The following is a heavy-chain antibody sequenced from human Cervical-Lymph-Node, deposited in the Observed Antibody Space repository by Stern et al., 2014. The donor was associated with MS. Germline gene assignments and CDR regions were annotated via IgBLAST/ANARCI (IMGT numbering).Heavy chain of an antibody. CDR1: GGTFSDYA. Sequence: MQLMESGAEVTKPGSSVKVSCKASGGTFSDYAISWVRQAPGQGLEWMGGIIPIFGSTDYAQNFQGRVTITADESTTTAYMDLSSLRSEDTAVYYCARGAYCGGDCYWGWFDSWGQGTLVTVSS. D-gene: IGHD2-21*02. CDR3: ARGAYCGGDCYWGWFDS. V-gene: IGHV1-69*01. J-gene: IGHJ5*01. CDR2: IIPIFGST.